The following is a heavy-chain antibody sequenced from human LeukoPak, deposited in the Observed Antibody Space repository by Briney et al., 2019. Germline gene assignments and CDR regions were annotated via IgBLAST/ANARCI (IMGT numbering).Heavy chain of an antibody. J-gene: IGHJ4*02. CDR3: AKDGGSSWYFDY. Sequence: GGSLRLSCAASGFTFSSYSMNWVRQAPGKGLEWVSSISSSSTYIYYADSVKGRFTISRDNSKNSLFLQMNSLRAEDTAVYYCAKDGGSSWYFDYWGQGTLVTVSS. CDR1: GFTFSSYS. V-gene: IGHV3-21*01. CDR2: ISSSSTYI. D-gene: IGHD6-13*01.